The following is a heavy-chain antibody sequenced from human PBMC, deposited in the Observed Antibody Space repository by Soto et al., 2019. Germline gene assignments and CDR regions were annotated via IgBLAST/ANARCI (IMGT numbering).Heavy chain of an antibody. Sequence: GASVNVSCKASGDTFASFGFSWVRQAPGQGLEWLGWISAYNGNTHYAQKVRDRVTLTTDTSTNTAYMELRSLTSDDTAVYYCARDQESITDRILQYWGQGTRVTVSS. J-gene: IGHJ4*02. CDR1: GDTFASFG. CDR2: ISAYNGNT. D-gene: IGHD3-10*01. CDR3: ARDQESITDRILQY. V-gene: IGHV1-18*01.